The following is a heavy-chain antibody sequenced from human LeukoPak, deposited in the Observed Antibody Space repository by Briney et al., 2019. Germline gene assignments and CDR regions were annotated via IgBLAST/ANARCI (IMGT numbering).Heavy chain of an antibody. CDR1: GGSISSGSYY. V-gene: IGHV4-61*02. D-gene: IGHD3-9*01. J-gene: IGHJ2*01. CDR2: VYTSGST. CDR3: ARQYVDILTGYHRGELYWYFDL. Sequence: SETLSLTCTVSGGSISSGSYYWSWIRQPAGKGLEWIGRVYTSGSTNYTPALNSRVTISVDTSKNQFSLKLSSVTAADTAVYYCARQYVDILTGYHRGELYWYFDLWGRGTLVTVSS.